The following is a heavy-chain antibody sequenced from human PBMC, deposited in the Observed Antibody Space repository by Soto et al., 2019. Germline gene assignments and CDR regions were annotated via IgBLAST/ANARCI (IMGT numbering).Heavy chain of an antibody. J-gene: IGHJ3*02. Sequence: QVQLVQSGAEVKKPGSSVRVSYKASGATLDTFINYGITWVRQAPGQGLEWMGGIIPVFGAANHAQKFQGRVTISADXXXXXXXXXXXXXXXXXXXXXXXXXXXXXXXXXXMYDALEIWGQGTMVTVSS. CDR2: IIPVFGAA. V-gene: IGHV1-69*12. D-gene: IGHD3-10*02. CDR1: GATLDTFINYG. CDR3: XXXXXXXXXXXMYDALEI.